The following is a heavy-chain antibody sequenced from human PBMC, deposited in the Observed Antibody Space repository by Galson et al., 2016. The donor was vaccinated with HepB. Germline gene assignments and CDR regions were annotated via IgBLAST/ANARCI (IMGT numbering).Heavy chain of an antibody. CDR3: VREGDYDSYNWFAP. V-gene: IGHV3-7*01. CDR2: IKRDGSEK. CDR1: GFTFSNYW. Sequence: SLRLSCAASGFTFSNYWMSWVRQAPGKGLEWVANIKRDGSEKYYVDSVKGRFTISRDNPQNSLYLQMNSLRGEDAAVYYCVREGDYDSYNWFAPWGQGTPVTVSS. D-gene: IGHD3-3*01. J-gene: IGHJ5*02.